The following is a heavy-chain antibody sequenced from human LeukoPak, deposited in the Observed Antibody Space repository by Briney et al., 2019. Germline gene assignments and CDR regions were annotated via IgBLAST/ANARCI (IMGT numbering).Heavy chain of an antibody. CDR3: ARGLILVSGTFDY. Sequence: SETLSLTCSVSGYSISSGFYWGWIRQTPGKGLEWIASMYHSGNTYYNSSLKSRVTISVDTSKNQFSLKLSSVTAADTAVYYCARGLILVSGTFDYWGQGTLVTVSS. D-gene: IGHD6-19*01. CDR1: GYSISSGFY. J-gene: IGHJ4*02. V-gene: IGHV4-38-2*02. CDR2: MYHSGNT.